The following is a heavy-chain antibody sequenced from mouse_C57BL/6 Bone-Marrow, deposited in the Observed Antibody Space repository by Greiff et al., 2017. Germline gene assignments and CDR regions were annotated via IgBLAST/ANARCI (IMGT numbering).Heavy chain of an antibody. D-gene: IGHD2-4*01. V-gene: IGHV1-9*01. J-gene: IGHJ2*01. Sequence: VQLQQSGAELVKPGASVKLSCKATGYTFTGYWIEWVKQRPGHGLEWIGEILPGSGSTNYNEKFKGNATFTADTSSNTAYMQLSPLTTEDSAIYYCASSPYDYDDYWGQGTTLTVAA. CDR3: ASSPYDYDDY. CDR1: GYTFTGYW. CDR2: ILPGSGST.